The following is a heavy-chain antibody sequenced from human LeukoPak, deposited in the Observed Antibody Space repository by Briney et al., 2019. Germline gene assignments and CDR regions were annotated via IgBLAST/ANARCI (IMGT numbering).Heavy chain of an antibody. CDR2: ISGSGGST. Sequence: PGGSLRLSCAASGFTFSSYAMSWVRQAPGKGLEWVSAISGSGGSTNYADSVKGRFTISRDNAKNSLYLQMNSLRAEDTAVYYCARESPGGRAYYSDSSGYYYFDYWGQGTLVTVSS. J-gene: IGHJ4*02. V-gene: IGHV3-23*01. D-gene: IGHD3-22*01. CDR3: ARESPGGRAYYSDSSGYYYFDY. CDR1: GFTFSSYA.